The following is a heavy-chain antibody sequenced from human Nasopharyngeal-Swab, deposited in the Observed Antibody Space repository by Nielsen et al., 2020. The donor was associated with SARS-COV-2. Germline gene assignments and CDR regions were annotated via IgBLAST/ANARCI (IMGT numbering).Heavy chain of an antibody. CDR3: TTDFYFDY. CDR2: IGDKAHNYAT. V-gene: IGHV3-73*01. CDR1: GFIFSESA. Sequence: GESLKISCAASGFIFSESAMHWVRQASGKGLEWLGRIGDKAHNYATTYGASMKGRFTISRDDSKNTAFLQMDSLKTEDTALHYCTTDFYFDYWGQGTLVTVSS. J-gene: IGHJ4*02.